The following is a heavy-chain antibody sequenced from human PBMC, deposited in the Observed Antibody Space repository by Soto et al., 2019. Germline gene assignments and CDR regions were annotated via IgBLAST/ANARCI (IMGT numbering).Heavy chain of an antibody. Sequence: GGSLRLSCAASGFTFSSYAMHWVRQAPGKGLEWVAVISYDGSNKYYADSVKGRFTISRDNSKNTLYLQMNSLRAEDTAVYYCASHKGTIELRTWGKGTLVTVSS. D-gene: IGHD1-7*01. CDR1: GFTFSSYA. V-gene: IGHV3-30*14. CDR2: ISYDGSNK. J-gene: IGHJ5*02. CDR3: ASHKGTIELRT.